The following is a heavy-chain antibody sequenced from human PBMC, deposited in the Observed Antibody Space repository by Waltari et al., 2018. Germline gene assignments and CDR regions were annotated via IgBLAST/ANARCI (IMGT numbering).Heavy chain of an antibody. CDR2: INPNSGGT. CDR1: GYTFTGYY. J-gene: IGHJ4*02. Sequence: QVQLVQSGAEVKKPGASVKVSCKASGYTFTGYYMHWVRQAPGQGLEWMGRINPNSGGTNYAQKFQGRVTMTRDTSISTAYMELSRLRSDDTAVYYCARARITMIVVVDFDYWGQGTLVTVSS. D-gene: IGHD3-22*01. V-gene: IGHV1-2*06. CDR3: ARARITMIVVVDFDY.